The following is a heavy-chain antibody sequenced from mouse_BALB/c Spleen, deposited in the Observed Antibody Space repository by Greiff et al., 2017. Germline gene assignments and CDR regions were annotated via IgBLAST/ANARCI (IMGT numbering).Heavy chain of an antibody. CDR3: ARNRGISFDY. V-gene: IGHV5-6-3*01. Sequence: EVQRVESGGGLVQPGGSLKLSCAASGFTFSSYGMSWVRQTPDKRLELVATINSNGGSTYYPDSVKGRFTISRDNAKNTLYLQMSSLKSEDTAMYYCARNRGISFDYWGQGTTLTVSS. D-gene: IGHD2-14*01. CDR1: GFTFSSYG. CDR2: INSNGGST. J-gene: IGHJ2*01.